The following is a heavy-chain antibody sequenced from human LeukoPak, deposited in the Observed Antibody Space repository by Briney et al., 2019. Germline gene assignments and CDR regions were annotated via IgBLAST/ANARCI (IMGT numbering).Heavy chain of an antibody. J-gene: IGHJ6*04. D-gene: IGHD3-10*01. Sequence: GGSLRPSCAASGFTFSSYDMHWVRQAPGKGLEWVSAIGTAGDPYYPGSVKGRFTISRENAKNSLYLQMNSLRAGDTAVYYCARGDSRGSITMVRGVIINSVGMDVWGKGTTVTVSS. V-gene: IGHV3-13*05. CDR1: GFTFSSYD. CDR2: IGTAGDP. CDR3: ARGDSRGSITMVRGVIINSVGMDV.